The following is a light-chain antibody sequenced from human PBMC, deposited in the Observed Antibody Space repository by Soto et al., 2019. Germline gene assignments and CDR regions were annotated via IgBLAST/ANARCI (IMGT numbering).Light chain of an antibody. CDR3: QQYGSSPPWT. CDR2: DAS. V-gene: IGKV3D-20*01. Sequence: TQSPATLSVSLGERATLSCRASQSVNNYLAWYQLKPGQAPRLLIYDASSRATGIPDRFSGSGSGTDFTLTIRRLEPEDFAVYYCQQYGSSPPWTFGQGTKGDIK. J-gene: IGKJ1*01. CDR1: QSVNNY.